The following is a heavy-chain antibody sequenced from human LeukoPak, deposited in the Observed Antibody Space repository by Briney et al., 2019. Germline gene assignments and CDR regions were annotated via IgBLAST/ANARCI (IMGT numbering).Heavy chain of an antibody. Sequence: PSETLSLTCTVSGGFISSYYWSWIRQPPGKGLEWIGYIYYSGSTNYNPSLKSRVTISVDTSKNQFSLKLSSVTAADTAVYYCAREGRYYYGSGSYFSFDYWGQGTLVTVSS. D-gene: IGHD3-10*01. CDR2: IYYSGST. CDR1: GGFISSYY. V-gene: IGHV4-59*01. CDR3: AREGRYYYGSGSYFSFDY. J-gene: IGHJ4*02.